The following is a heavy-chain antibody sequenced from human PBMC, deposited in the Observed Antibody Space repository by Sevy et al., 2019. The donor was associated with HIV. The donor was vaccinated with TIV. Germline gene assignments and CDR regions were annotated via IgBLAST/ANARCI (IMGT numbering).Heavy chain of an antibody. D-gene: IGHD1-26*01. V-gene: IGHV3-23*01. CDR1: GFTFSSYA. CDR3: AKPGGGYGSRRWEPNAFDI. J-gene: IGHJ3*02. CDR2: ISGSGGST. Sequence: GGSLRLSCAASGFTFSSYAMSWVRQAPWKGLEWVSAISGSGGSTYYADSVKGRFTISRDNSKNTLYLQMNSLRAEDTAVYYCAKPGGGYGSRRWEPNAFDIWGQGTMVTVSS.